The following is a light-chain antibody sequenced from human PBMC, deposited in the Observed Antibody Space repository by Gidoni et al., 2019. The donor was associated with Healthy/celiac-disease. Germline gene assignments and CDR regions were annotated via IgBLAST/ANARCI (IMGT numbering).Light chain of an antibody. Sequence: YELNQPPSVSVSPGQTASITCSGDKLGDKYACWYQQRPGQSPVLVIYQDTKRPSGIPERFSGSNSGNTATLTISGTQAMDEADYYCQAWDSSTLVFGGGTKLTVL. CDR3: QAWDSSTLV. CDR1: KLGDKY. J-gene: IGLJ2*01. V-gene: IGLV3-1*01. CDR2: QDT.